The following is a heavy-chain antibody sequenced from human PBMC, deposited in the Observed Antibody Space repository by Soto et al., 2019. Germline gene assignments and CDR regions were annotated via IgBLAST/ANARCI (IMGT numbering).Heavy chain of an antibody. CDR1: GFTFSSYA. CDR2: VGTSAST. V-gene: IGHV3-23*01. J-gene: IGHJ4*02. Sequence: DVQLLESGGGLVQPGGSLRLSCAASGFTFSSYAMSWVRQAPGKGLEWVSTVGTSASTYYADSVKGRFTISRENSKNTLYLQMNSLRAEDTAIYYCADLSRYCTSANCDWGQGPLVTVSS. CDR3: ADLSRYCTSANCD. D-gene: IGHD2-2*01.